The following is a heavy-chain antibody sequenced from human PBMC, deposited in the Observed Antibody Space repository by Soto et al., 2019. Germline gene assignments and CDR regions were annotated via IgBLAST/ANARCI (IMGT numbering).Heavy chain of an antibody. CDR2: ISGSSTYI. CDR3: ARDQVPAAKGVDAFDL. D-gene: IGHD2-2*01. V-gene: IGHV3-21*01. Sequence: GGSLRLSCAASGFTFSNYSMNWVRQAPGKGLEWVSSISGSSTYIYYADSVKGRFTISRDNSKNTLYLQMNSLRAEDTAVYYCARDQVPAAKGVDAFDLWGQGTMVTVSS. CDR1: GFTFSNYS. J-gene: IGHJ3*01.